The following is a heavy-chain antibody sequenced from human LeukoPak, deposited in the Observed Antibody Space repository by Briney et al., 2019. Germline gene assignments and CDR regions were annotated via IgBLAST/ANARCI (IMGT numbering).Heavy chain of an antibody. CDR2: VSGSGGST. Sequence: PGGSLRLSCAASGFTFSSYAMGWVRQAPGKGLEWVSAVSGSGGSTDYADSVKGRFIISRDNSKNTLFLQMNSLRAEDTAVYYCARSSYSSSPSVWGQGTMVTVSS. J-gene: IGHJ3*01. CDR1: GFTFSSYA. D-gene: IGHD6-6*01. V-gene: IGHV3-23*01. CDR3: ARSSYSSSPSV.